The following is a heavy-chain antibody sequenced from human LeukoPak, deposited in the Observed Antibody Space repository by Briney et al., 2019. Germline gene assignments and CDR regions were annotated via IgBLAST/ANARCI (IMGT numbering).Heavy chain of an antibody. D-gene: IGHD6-13*01. V-gene: IGHV3-13*01. CDR2: IGTADDT. CDR3: ARAYGSSWPIDY. J-gene: IGHJ4*02. CDR1: LFTFSIYD. Sequence: RGSLRLSCAASLFTFSIYDMYCVRQGTGKGLGWVSGIGTADDTYYPGSMKCRFTIYRENDKNSLYLQMNTLKAEDTAMYYCARAYGSSWPIDYWGQGTLVTVSS.